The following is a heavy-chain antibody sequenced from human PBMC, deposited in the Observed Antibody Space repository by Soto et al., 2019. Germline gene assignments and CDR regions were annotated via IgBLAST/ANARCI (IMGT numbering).Heavy chain of an antibody. V-gene: IGHV3-33*01. D-gene: IGHD3-16*01. Sequence: SLRLSCAASGFTFSSYGMHWVRQAPGKGLEWVAVIWYDGSNKYYADSVKGRFTISRDNSKNTLYLQMNSLRAEDTAVYYCARAMITFGGPSSPFDYWGQGTLVTVSS. J-gene: IGHJ4*02. CDR1: GFTFSSYG. CDR3: ARAMITFGGPSSPFDY. CDR2: IWYDGSNK.